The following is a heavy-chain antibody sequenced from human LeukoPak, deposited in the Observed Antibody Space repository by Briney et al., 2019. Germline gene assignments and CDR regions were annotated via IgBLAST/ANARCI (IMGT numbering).Heavy chain of an antibody. D-gene: IGHD2-15*01. V-gene: IGHV3-23*01. CDR1: GFTFSSYA. CDR2: ISGSGGST. J-gene: IGHJ4*02. CDR3: AKDVVDQLQPGDY. Sequence: GGSLRLSCAASGFTFSSYAMSWVRQAPGKGLEWVSAISGSGGSTYYADSVKGRFTISRDNSKSTLYLQMNSLRAEDTAVYYCAKDVVDQLQPGDYWGQGTLVTVSS.